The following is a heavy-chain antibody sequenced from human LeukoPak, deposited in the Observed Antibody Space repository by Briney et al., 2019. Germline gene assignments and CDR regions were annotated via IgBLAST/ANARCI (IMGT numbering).Heavy chain of an antibody. CDR1: GYTFTSYA. D-gene: IGHD3-10*01. CDR3: ARDRFMVRGVINGVPHY. J-gene: IGHJ4*02. V-gene: IGHV1-3*01. Sequence: GASVKVSCKASGYTFTSYAMHWVRQAPGQRLEWMGWINAGNGNTKYSQKFQGRVTITRDTSARTAYMELSSLRSEDTAVYYCARDRFMVRGVINGVPHYWGQGTLVTVSS. CDR2: INAGNGNT.